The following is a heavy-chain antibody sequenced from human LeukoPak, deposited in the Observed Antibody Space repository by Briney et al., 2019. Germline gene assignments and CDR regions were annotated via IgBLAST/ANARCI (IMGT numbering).Heavy chain of an antibody. CDR3: ARYSFYDSSGYYSDY. J-gene: IGHJ4*02. CDR2: IIPILGIA. Sequence: SVKVSCKASGGTFSSYAISWVRQAPGQGLEWMGRIIPILGIANYAQKLQGRVTITADKSTSTAYMELSSLRSGDTAVYYCARYSFYDSSGYYSDYWGQGTLVTVSS. V-gene: IGHV1-69*04. CDR1: GGTFSSYA. D-gene: IGHD3-22*01.